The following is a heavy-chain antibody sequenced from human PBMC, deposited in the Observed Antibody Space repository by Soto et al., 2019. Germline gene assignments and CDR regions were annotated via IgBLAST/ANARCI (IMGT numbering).Heavy chain of an antibody. CDR3: ATAIGYCTGGRCLGFDP. J-gene: IGHJ5*02. D-gene: IGHD2-8*02. CDR2: IHHSGGT. Sequence: QVQLQESGPGLLKPSETLSLTCTVSGGPITLYSWSWIRQPPGKGLEWLGNIHHSGGTNYNPSPKSRVTLSMDTSKNQFSLQLRSMTAADTAVYYCATAIGYCTGGRCLGFDPWGQGTLVTVSS. V-gene: IGHV4-59*08. CDR1: GGPITLYS.